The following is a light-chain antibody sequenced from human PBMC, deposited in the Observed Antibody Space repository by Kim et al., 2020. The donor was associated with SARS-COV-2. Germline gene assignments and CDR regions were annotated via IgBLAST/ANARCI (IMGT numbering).Light chain of an antibody. CDR1: QSVRSGY. CDR3: QQYTGSPIT. V-gene: IGKV3-20*01. J-gene: IGKJ5*01. CDR2: DAS. Sequence: SPGESATLSCRANQSVRSGYLAWYQQKPGQAPRLLIYDASSRATGIPDRFSGSGSGTDFTLTISRLEPEDFAVYYCQQYTGSPITFGQGTRLEIK.